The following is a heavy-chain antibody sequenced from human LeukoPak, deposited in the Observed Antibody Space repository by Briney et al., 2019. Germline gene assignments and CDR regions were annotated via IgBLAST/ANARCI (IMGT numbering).Heavy chain of an antibody. CDR2: ISYDGTNK. V-gene: IGHV3-30*04. J-gene: IGHJ2*01. CDR3: ARDPRLGWYFDL. CDR1: GFIFSSYA. Sequence: GGSLRLSCAASGFIFSSYALHWVRQAPGKGLEWVAVISYDGTNKYYADSVKGRFTISRDNSKNTLYLQMNSLRAEDTAVYYCARDPRLGWYFDLWGRGTLVTVSS.